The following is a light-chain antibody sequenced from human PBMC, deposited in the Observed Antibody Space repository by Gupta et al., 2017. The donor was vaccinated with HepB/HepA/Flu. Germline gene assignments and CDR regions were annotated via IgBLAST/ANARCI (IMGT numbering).Light chain of an antibody. J-gene: IGLJ1*01. V-gene: IGLV2-14*03. CDR3: TSYTTRSTYV. Sequence: QSALTQPASVSGSPGQSIAISCTGTSSDVGSYKYVSWDQHHPGRAPKIMIYDVSNRPSGVSDRFSGSKSGNTASLTISGLQADDEADYYCTSYTTRSTYVFGTGTKVTVL. CDR2: DVS. CDR1: SSDVGSYKY.